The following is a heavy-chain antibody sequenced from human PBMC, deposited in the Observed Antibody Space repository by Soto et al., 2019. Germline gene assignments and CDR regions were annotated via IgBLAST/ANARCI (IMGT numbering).Heavy chain of an antibody. V-gene: IGHV5-51*01. CDR1: GYSFRSYW. CDR2: IYPDDADT. J-gene: IGHJ4*01. Sequence: GESLKISCEASGYSFRSYWIDWVRQRPGRGLEWMGFIYPDDADTSYSPSVRGHVTISADTSLSTAYLTWSSLKASDTGVYYCAGPAHRMSRFYFWGQGTLVTVSS. CDR3: AGPAHRMSRFYF. D-gene: IGHD3-3*01.